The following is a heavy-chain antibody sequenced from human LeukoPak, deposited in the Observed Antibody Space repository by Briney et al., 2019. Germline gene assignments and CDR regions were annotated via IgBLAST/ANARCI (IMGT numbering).Heavy chain of an antibody. CDR1: GGSISSSSYY. CDR2: IYYSGST. V-gene: IGHV4-39*01. D-gene: IGHD2-15*01. J-gene: IGHJ5*02. CDR3: ARWAGCSGGSCYPT. Sequence: SETLSLTCTVSGGSISSSSYYWGWIRQPPGKGLEWIGSIYYSGSTYYNPSLKSRVTIPVDTSKNQFSLKLSSVTAADTAVYYCARWAGCSGGSCYPTWGQGTLVTVSS.